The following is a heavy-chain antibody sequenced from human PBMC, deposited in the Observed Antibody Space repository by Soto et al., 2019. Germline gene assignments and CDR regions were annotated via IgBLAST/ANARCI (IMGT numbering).Heavy chain of an antibody. CDR2: INHSGST. V-gene: IGHV4-34*01. J-gene: IGHJ3*02. Sequence: QVQLQQWGAGLLKPSETLSLTCAVYGGSFSGYYWSWIRQPPGKGLEWIGEINHSGSTNYNPSLTSRVTISVDTSENQFSLKLSSVTAADTAVYYCARGRLRLRPRPKGPDAFDIWGQGTMVTVSS. CDR3: ARGRLRLRPRPKGPDAFDI. D-gene: IGHD3-16*01. CDR1: GGSFSGYY.